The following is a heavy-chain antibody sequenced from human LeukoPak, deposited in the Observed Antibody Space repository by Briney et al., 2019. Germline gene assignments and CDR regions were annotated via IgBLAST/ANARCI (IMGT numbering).Heavy chain of an antibody. J-gene: IGHJ3*02. Sequence: GRSLRLSCAASGFTFSNFAMHWVRQAPGKGLEWVAAISYDGSSEYYVDSVKGRFTISRDNSMNTVYLQMDSLRTEDTATYYCAKEQYSFGANGHDGFDIWGQGTMVTVSS. V-gene: IGHV3-30-3*01. D-gene: IGHD4/OR15-4a*01. CDR1: GFTFSNFA. CDR2: ISYDGSSE. CDR3: AKEQYSFGANGHDGFDI.